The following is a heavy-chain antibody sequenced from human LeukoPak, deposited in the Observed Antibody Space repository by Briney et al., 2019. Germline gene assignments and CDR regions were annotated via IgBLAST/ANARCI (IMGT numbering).Heavy chain of an antibody. Sequence: ASVKVSRKASGYTFTSYAMHWVRQAPGQRLEWMGWINAGNGNTKYSQKFQGRVTITRDTSASTAYMELSSLRSEDTAVYYCARGPVHYYFDYWGQGTLVTVSS. CDR3: ARGPVHYYFDY. CDR2: INAGNGNT. CDR1: GYTFTSYA. J-gene: IGHJ4*02. V-gene: IGHV1-3*01.